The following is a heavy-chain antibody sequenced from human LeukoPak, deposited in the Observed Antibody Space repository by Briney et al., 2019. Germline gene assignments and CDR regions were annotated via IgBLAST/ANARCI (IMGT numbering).Heavy chain of an antibody. CDR3: ARTDSSSWYLKPTYYYYYGMDV. V-gene: IGHV3-30-3*01. CDR1: GFTFSSYA. D-gene: IGHD6-13*01. CDR2: ISYDGSNK. Sequence: PGRSLTLSCAASGFTFSSYAMHWVRQAPGKGLEWVGVISYDGSNKYHADSVKGRFTISRDNSKNTLYLQMNSLRAEDTAVYYCARTDSSSWYLKPTYYYYYGMDVWGQGTTVTVSS. J-gene: IGHJ6*02.